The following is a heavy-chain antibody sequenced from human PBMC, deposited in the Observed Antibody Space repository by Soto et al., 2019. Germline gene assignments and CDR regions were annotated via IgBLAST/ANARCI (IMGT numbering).Heavy chain of an antibody. CDR3: ARDATYSSSWFDWFDP. Sequence: GASVKVSCKASGYTFTGYYMHWVRQAPGQGLEWMGWINPNSGGTNYAQKFQGRVTTTRDTSISTAYMELSRLRSDDTAVYYCARDATYSSSWFDWFDPWGQGTLVTVSS. D-gene: IGHD6-13*01. CDR2: INPNSGGT. CDR1: GYTFTGYY. V-gene: IGHV1-2*02. J-gene: IGHJ5*02.